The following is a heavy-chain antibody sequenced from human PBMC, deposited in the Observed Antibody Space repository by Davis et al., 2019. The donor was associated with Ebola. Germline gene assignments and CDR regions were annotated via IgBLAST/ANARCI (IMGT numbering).Heavy chain of an antibody. D-gene: IGHD4-17*01. Sequence: GESLKISCETSGFIFRNYVMSWVRQAPGKGLEWVSYISSSGSTIYYADSVKGRFTISRDNAKNSLYLQMNSLRAEDTAVYYCAKDRTTVTHYWYLDLWGRGTLVTVSS. CDR2: ISSSGSTI. CDR1: GFIFRNYV. CDR3: AKDRTTVTHYWYLDL. V-gene: IGHV3-11*04. J-gene: IGHJ2*01.